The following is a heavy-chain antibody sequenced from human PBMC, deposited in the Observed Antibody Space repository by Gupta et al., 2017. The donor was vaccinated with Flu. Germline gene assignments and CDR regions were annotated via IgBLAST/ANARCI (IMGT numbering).Heavy chain of an antibody. CDR1: GFTFSSYA. J-gene: IGHJ3*02. CDR2: ISGSGGST. Sequence: EVQLLESGGGFVQPGGSLRLSCAASGFTFSSYAMSWVRQATGKGLEWVSAISGSGGSTYYADSVKGRFTISRDNSKNTLYLQMNSLRAEDTAVYYCANSCSSTSCYRRDAFDIWGQGTMVTVSS. D-gene: IGHD2-2*02. V-gene: IGHV3-23*01. CDR3: ANSCSSTSCYRRDAFDI.